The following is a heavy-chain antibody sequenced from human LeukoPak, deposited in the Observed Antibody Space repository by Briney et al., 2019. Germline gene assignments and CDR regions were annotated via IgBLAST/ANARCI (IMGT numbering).Heavy chain of an antibody. J-gene: IGHJ4*02. CDR3: ARDREYYYDSSGSYYFDY. V-gene: IGHV1-46*01. CDR1: GYTFTSYY. Sequence: ASVKVSCKASGYTFTSYYMHWVRQAPGQGLEWMGIINPNGGSTSYAQKFQGRVTMTRDTSTSTVYMELSSLRSENTAVYYCARDREYYYDSSGSYYFDYWGQGTLVTVSS. D-gene: IGHD3-22*01. CDR2: INPNGGST.